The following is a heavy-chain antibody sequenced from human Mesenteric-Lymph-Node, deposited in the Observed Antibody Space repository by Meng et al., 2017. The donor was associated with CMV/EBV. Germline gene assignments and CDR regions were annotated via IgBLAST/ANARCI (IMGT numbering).Heavy chain of an antibody. CDR3: AREGTNSYYFDY. Sequence: VSGDSISSGESYWSWIRQHPGKGMEWIGYIYESGSKSYNPDLESRVTISGDTSKNQFYLKVMSVTAADTAVYYCAREGTNSYYFDYWGQGTLVTVSS. CDR1: GDSISSGESY. CDR2: IYESGSK. V-gene: IGHV4-30-4*01. J-gene: IGHJ4*02. D-gene: IGHD1-14*01.